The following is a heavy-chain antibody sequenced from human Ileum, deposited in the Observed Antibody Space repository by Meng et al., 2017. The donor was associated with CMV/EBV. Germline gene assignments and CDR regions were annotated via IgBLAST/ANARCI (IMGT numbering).Heavy chain of an antibody. V-gene: IGHV3-15*01. CDR3: TPADPGPWSPVS. Sequence: GGLGGGLEKPWESLKPSCTVSGITFKTAWMSWVRQAPGRGLEWVGRIKSDIDGGTTDYAAPVKGRFSVSRDDSKNMVYLQMTGLKTEDTAVYYCTPADPGPWSPVSWGQGTLVTVSS. CDR2: IKSDIDGGTT. CDR1: GITFKTAW. J-gene: IGHJ5*02.